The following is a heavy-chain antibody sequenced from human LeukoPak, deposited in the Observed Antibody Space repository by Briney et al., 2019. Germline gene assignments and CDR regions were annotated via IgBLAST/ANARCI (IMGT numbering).Heavy chain of an antibody. CDR3: GRVPRGVRLWQYFDY. Sequence: GGSLRLSCAASGFTFSDYYMSWIRQAPGKGLEWVSYISSSGSTIYYADSVKGRFTISRDNAKNSLYLQMNSLRAEDTAVYYCGRVPRGVRLWQYFDYWGQGTLVTVSS. J-gene: IGHJ4*02. CDR1: GFTFSDYY. V-gene: IGHV3-11*01. D-gene: IGHD5-18*01. CDR2: ISSSGSTI.